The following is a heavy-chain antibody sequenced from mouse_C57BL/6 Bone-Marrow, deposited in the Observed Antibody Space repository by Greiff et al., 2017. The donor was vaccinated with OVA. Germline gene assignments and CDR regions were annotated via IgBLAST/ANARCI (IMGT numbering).Heavy chain of an antibody. J-gene: IGHJ3*01. CDR2: IDPSDNST. V-gene: IGHV1-50*01. CDR3: ARPSHYGSSPWFAY. Sequence: VQLQQSGAELVKPGASVKLSCKASGYTFTSYWLQWVKQRPGPGLEWIGEIDPSDNSTSYSQKLQGKVTLTVATSSSTAYMQLSSLTSEDSAVYYCARPSHYGSSPWFAYWGQGTLVTVSA. D-gene: IGHD1-1*01. CDR1: GYTFTSYW.